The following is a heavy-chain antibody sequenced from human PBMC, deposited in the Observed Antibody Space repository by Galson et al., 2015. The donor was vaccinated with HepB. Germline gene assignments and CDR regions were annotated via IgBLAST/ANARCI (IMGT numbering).Heavy chain of an antibody. J-gene: IGHJ4*02. D-gene: IGHD2-2*01. Sequence: SLRLSCAASGFAFSNYPMIWVRQAPGKGLEWVSVIGTTGDNIHYADSVKGRFTISRDNSKSTMYLLMNSLRAEDTAIYYCANYQQRLASLDYWGQGTLVTVSS. CDR2: IGTTGDNI. CDR3: ANYQQRLASLDY. CDR1: GFAFSNYP. V-gene: IGHV3-23*01.